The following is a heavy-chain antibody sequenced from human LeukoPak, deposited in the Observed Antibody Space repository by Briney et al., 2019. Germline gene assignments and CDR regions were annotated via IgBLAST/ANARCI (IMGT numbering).Heavy chain of an antibody. CDR3: ARDVYCSSTTCSYYFDY. J-gene: IGHJ4*02. Sequence: SVKVSCKASGGTFSSYAISWVRQAPGQGLEWMGGIIPIFGTANYAQKFQGRVTITAGESTSTAYMELSSLRSEDTAVYYCARDVYCSSTTCSYYFDYWGQGTLVTVSS. V-gene: IGHV1-69*13. CDR2: IIPIFGTA. CDR1: GGTFSSYA. D-gene: IGHD2-2*01.